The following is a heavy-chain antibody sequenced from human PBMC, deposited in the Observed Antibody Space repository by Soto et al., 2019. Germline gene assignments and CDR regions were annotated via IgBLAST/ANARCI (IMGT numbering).Heavy chain of an antibody. CDR3: AREGDRYSGSYQSWPIDV. CDR1: GFTFSSYG. CDR2: IWYDGSNK. Sequence: QVQLVESGGGVVQPGRSLRLSCAASGFTFSSYGMHWVRQAPGKGLEWVAVIWYDGSNKYYADSVKGRFTISRDNSKNTLYLHMNSLRADDTAVYYCAREGDRYSGSYQSWPIDVWGQGTTVTVSS. V-gene: IGHV3-33*01. J-gene: IGHJ6*02. D-gene: IGHD1-26*01.